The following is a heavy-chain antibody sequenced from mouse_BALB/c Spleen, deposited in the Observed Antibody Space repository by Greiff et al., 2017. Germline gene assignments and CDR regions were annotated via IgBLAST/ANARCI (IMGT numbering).Heavy chain of an antibody. V-gene: IGHV1-9*01. Sequence: VQLQESGAELMKPGASVKISCKATGYTFSSYWIEWVKQRPGHGLEWIGEILPGSGSTNYNEKFKGKATFTADTSSNTAYMQLSSLTSEDSAVYYCAYYGSSYAMDYWGQGTSVTVSS. CDR3: AYYGSSYAMDY. D-gene: IGHD1-1*01. J-gene: IGHJ4*01. CDR1: GYTFSSYW. CDR2: ILPGSGST.